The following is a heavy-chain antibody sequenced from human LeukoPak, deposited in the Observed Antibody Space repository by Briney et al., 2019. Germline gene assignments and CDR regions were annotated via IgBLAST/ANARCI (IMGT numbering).Heavy chain of an antibody. J-gene: IGHJ5*02. CDR1: GFTFSSYG. Sequence: PGGSLRLSCAASGFTFSSYGMHWVRQAPGKGLEWVAVISYDGSNKYYADSVKGRFTISGDNSKNTLYLQMNSLRAEDTAVYYCAHLLSSGQRQYNWFDPWGQGTLVTVSS. CDR3: AHLLSSGQRQYNWFDP. D-gene: IGHD3-22*01. V-gene: IGHV3-30*03. CDR2: ISYDGSNK.